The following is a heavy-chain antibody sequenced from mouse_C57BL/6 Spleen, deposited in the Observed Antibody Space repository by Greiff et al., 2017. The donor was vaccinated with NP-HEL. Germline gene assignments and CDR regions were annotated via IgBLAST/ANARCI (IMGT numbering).Heavy chain of an antibody. CDR3: ARDGSSYPFAY. CDR1: GFTFSDYY. Sequence: EVKVVESEGGLVQPGSSMKLSCTASGFTFSDYYMAWVRQVPEKGLEWVANINYDGSSTYYLDSLKSRFIISRDNAKNILYLQMSSLKSEDTATYDCARDGSSYPFAYWGQGTLVTVSA. J-gene: IGHJ3*01. D-gene: IGHD1-1*01. CDR2: INYDGSST. V-gene: IGHV5-16*01.